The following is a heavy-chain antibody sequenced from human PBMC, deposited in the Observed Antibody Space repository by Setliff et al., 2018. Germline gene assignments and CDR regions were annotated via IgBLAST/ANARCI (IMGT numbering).Heavy chain of an antibody. Sequence: PSETLSLTCTVSGGSVRGYYWSWIRQPPGKGLEWIGYMYYSGDTNYNPSLKSRVTISVDTSKNQFSLELRSVTAADTAVYYCARLPPLHTPMALTFEYWGQGILVTVS. CDR2: MYYSGDT. J-gene: IGHJ4*02. V-gene: IGHV4-59*08. CDR3: ARLPPLHTPMALTFEY. CDR1: GGSVRGYY. D-gene: IGHD5-18*01.